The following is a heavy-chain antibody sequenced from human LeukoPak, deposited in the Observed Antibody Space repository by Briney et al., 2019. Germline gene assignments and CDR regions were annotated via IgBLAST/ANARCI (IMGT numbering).Heavy chain of an antibody. Sequence: GGSLRLSCAASGFTFSSYNMNWVRQAPGKGLEWVSCISDSSNYIYYADSVKGRFTISRDNAKNSLYLQMNSLRAEDTAVYYCARDVLYSGSYYDGSSADYWGQGTLVTVSS. V-gene: IGHV3-21*01. J-gene: IGHJ4*02. D-gene: IGHD1-26*01. CDR1: GFTFSSYN. CDR3: ARDVLYSGSYYDGSSADY. CDR2: ISDSSNYI.